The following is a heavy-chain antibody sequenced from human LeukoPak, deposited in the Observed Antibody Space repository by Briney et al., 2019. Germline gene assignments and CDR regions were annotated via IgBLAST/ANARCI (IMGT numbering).Heavy chain of an antibody. CDR1: GGSISSSNW. D-gene: IGHD3-10*01. J-gene: IGHJ4*02. V-gene: IGHV4-4*02. Sequence: SETLSLTCAVSGGSISSSNWWSWVRQPPGKGLEWFGEVHHSGGTNYNPSLKSRVTISADRSNNRFSLSLNSVTASDTAVFYCARGEEYGSGTVHFDYWGQGILVTVSS. CDR3: ARGEEYGSGTVHFDY. CDR2: VHHSGGT.